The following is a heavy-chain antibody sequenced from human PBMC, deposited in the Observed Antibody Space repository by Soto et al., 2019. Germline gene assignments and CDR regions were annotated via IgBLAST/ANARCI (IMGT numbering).Heavy chain of an antibody. Sequence: QLHESGPGVVKPSETLSLTCTVSGDSINNNDYYWNCIRQTPGKGLEWIGYVYYSGSTYYIPSLKSRLSMSVDTSKNQFSLKLSSVTAADTAIYYCARMSYYYDKWYFDLWGRGTLVTVSS. CDR1: GDSINNNDYY. V-gene: IGHV4-30-4*01. J-gene: IGHJ2*01. CDR2: VYYSGST. D-gene: IGHD3-22*01. CDR3: ARMSYYYDKWYFDL.